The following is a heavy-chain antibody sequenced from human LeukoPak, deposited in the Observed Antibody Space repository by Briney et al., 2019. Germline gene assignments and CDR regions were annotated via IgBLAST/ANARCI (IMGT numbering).Heavy chain of an antibody. D-gene: IGHD3-10*01. CDR1: GFIFSSYT. CDR3: AKMNYGSGSYYDY. Sequence: GGSLKLSCAASGFIFSSYTMNWVRQAPGKGLEWVSCISSSSSYIYYADSVKGRFTISRDNAKNSLYLQMNSLRAEDTAVYYCAKMNYGSGSYYDYWGQGTLVTVSS. J-gene: IGHJ4*02. CDR2: ISSSSSYI. V-gene: IGHV3-21*01.